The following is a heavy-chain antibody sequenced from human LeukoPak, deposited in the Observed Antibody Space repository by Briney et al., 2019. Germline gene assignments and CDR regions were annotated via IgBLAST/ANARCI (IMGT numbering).Heavy chain of an antibody. D-gene: IGHD3-10*01. CDR3: ASLGESYYGLFDY. Sequence: GASVTVSCKASGYTFTGYYLHWVRQAPGQGLEWMGWINPNSGSTNYAQKFQGRVTMTRDTSISTAYMELSRLTSDDTAVYYCASLGESYYGLFDYWGQGTLVTVSS. J-gene: IGHJ4*02. CDR1: GYTFTGYY. V-gene: IGHV1-2*02. CDR2: INPNSGST.